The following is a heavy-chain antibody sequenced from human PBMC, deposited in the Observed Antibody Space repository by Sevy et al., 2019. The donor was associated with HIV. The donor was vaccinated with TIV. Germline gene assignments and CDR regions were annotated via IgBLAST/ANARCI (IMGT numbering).Heavy chain of an antibody. CDR2: IYYSGST. D-gene: IGHD2-2*01. Sequence: SETLSLTCTVSGGSISSSSYYWGWIRQPPGKGLEWIGSIYYSGSTYYNPSLKSRVTISLDTSKNQFSLKLSSVTAADTAVYYCARLLSDIVVVPAAMLNYYYGMDVWGQGTTVTVSS. CDR3: ARLLSDIVVVPAAMLNYYYGMDV. J-gene: IGHJ6*02. V-gene: IGHV4-39*01. CDR1: GGSISSSSYY.